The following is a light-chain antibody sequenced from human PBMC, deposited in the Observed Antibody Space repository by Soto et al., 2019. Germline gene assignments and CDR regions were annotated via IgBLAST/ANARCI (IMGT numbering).Light chain of an antibody. CDR3: NSYTTSQTGV. CDR1: NNDVGMFKY. CDR2: DVS. J-gene: IGLJ1*01. V-gene: IGLV2-14*01. Sequence: QSALTQPASVSGSPGQSITISCTGTNNDVGMFKYVSWYQQYPDKAPKLLIYDVSVRPSGVSDRFSGSKSGNTASLTISGLQAEDEADYYSNSYTTSQTGVFGTGTKLTVL.